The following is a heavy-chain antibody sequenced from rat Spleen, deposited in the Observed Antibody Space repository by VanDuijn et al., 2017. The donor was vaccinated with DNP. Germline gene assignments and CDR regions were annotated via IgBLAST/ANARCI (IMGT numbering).Heavy chain of an antibody. Sequence: VQLKESGPGLVQPSQTLSLTCTVSGLSLTDYSVHWVRQPPGKGLEWMGVMWSGGSTAYNSALKSRLSISRDTSKNQVFLKMNSLQSEDTATYYCAREGAALDYWGQGVMVTVSS. J-gene: IGHJ2*01. CDR1: GLSLTDYS. V-gene: IGHV2S63*01. CDR2: MWSGGST. CDR3: AREGAALDY. D-gene: IGHD1-2*01.